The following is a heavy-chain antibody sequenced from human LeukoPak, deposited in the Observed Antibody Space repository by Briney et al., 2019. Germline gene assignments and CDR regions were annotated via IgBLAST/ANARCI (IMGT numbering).Heavy chain of an antibody. Sequence: ASVKVFCKASGYTFTGYYMHWVRQAPGQGLEWMGWINPNSGGTNYAQKFQGRVTMTRDTSISTAYMELSRLRSDDTAVYYCARECKTNYGDWLAYWGQGTLVTVSS. V-gene: IGHV1-2*02. CDR1: GYTFTGYY. CDR3: ARECKTNYGDWLAY. J-gene: IGHJ4*02. D-gene: IGHD4-17*01. CDR2: INPNSGGT.